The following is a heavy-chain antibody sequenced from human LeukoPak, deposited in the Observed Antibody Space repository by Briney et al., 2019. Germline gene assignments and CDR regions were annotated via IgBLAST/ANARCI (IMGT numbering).Heavy chain of an antibody. CDR2: MNPHSGGT. Sequence: ASVKVSCTSSGYTLTPYYIHWVRQAPGQGLEWLGWMNPHSGGTNYAQNFRGRVTMTTDTSINTAYMELTGLTPDDTALYYCARAQRTISGMDVWGQGTTVAVSS. CDR1: GYTLTPYY. CDR3: ARAQRTISGMDV. V-gene: IGHV1-2*02. J-gene: IGHJ6*02. D-gene: IGHD2-2*01.